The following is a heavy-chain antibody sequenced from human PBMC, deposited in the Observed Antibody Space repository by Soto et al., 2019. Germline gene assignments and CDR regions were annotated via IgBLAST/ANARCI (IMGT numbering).Heavy chain of an antibody. Sequence: GESLKISCKGSGYSFTSYWIGWVRQMPGKGLEWMGIIYPGDSYTRYSPSFQGQVTISAVKSISTAYLQWSSLKASDTAMYYCARKDCSSPSCYTGSGDYWGQGTLVTVSS. J-gene: IGHJ4*02. CDR1: GYSFTSYW. D-gene: IGHD2-2*02. CDR3: ARKDCSSPSCYTGSGDY. V-gene: IGHV5-51*01. CDR2: IYPGDSYT.